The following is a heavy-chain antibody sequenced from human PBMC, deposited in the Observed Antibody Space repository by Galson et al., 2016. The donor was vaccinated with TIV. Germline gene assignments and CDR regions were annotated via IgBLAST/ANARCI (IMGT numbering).Heavy chain of an antibody. CDR2: INPKSGGA. V-gene: IGHV1-2*02. D-gene: IGHD3-22*01. Sequence: SVKVSCKASGYIFTDYYIHWVRQAPGQGLEWLGWINPKSGGAIFAQKFQGRVTLTSGTSISTAYMDLSWLTFDDTAVYYCARDDGSTSGSDYWGQGTLVTVSS. CDR3: ARDDGSTSGSDY. CDR1: GYIFTDYY. J-gene: IGHJ4*02.